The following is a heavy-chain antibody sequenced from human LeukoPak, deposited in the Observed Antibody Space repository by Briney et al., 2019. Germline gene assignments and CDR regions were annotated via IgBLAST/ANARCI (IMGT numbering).Heavy chain of an antibody. D-gene: IGHD2-2*01. CDR2: ISYDGSNK. J-gene: IGHJ4*02. CDR3: ARDCDSSTCYDY. V-gene: IGHV3-30*03. CDR1: GGSISSSS. Sequence: LSLTWTVSGGSISSSSYYWGWIRQAPGKGLEWVAVISYDGSNKYYADSVKGRFTISRDNSKNTLYLQMNSLRAEDTAVYYCARDCDSSTCYDYWGQGTLVTVSS.